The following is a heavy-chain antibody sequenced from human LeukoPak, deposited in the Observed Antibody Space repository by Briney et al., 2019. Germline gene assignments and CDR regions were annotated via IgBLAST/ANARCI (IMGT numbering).Heavy chain of an antibody. CDR3: AKGQFGGPYGSGSENDY. CDR2: ISYDGSNK. J-gene: IGHJ4*02. CDR1: GFTSSSYG. Sequence: GGSLRLSCAASGFTSSSYGMHWVRQAPGKGLKWVAVISYDGSNKYYADSVKGRFTISRDNSKNTLYLQMNSLRAEDTAVYYCAKGQFGGPYGSGSENDYWGQGTLVTVSS. D-gene: IGHD3-10*01. V-gene: IGHV3-30*18.